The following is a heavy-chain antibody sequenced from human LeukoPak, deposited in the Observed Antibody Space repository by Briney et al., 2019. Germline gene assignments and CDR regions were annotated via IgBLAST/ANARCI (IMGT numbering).Heavy chain of an antibody. D-gene: IGHD3-22*01. J-gene: IGHJ3*02. CDR2: INPNSGGT. V-gene: IGHV1-2*04. CDR1: GYTFTGYY. CDR3: ASGVITHSVDAFDI. Sequence: GASVKVSCKASGYTFTGYYMHWVRQAPGQGPEWMGWINPNSGGTNYAQKFQGWVTMTRDTSISTAYMELSRLRSDDTAVYYCASGVITHSVDAFDIWGQGTMVTVSS.